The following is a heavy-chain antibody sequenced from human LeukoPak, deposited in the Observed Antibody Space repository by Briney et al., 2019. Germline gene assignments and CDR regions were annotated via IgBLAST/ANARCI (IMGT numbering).Heavy chain of an antibody. Sequence: SVKVSCKASGGTFSSYAISWVRQAPGRGLEWMGRIIPILGIANYAQKFQGRVTITADKSTSTAYMELSSLRSEDTAVYYCARDRGYDSSGYSPTGPLFDYWGQGTLVTVSS. CDR2: IIPILGIA. V-gene: IGHV1-69*04. J-gene: IGHJ4*02. CDR1: GGTFSSYA. CDR3: ARDRGYDSSGYSPTGPLFDY. D-gene: IGHD3-22*01.